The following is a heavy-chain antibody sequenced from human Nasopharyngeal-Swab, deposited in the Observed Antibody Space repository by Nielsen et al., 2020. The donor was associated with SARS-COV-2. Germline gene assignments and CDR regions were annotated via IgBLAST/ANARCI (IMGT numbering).Heavy chain of an antibody. CDR1: GLTDSSTY. J-gene: IGHJ1*01. CDR2: TEIGGTT. CDR3: ARDLGGGYCTTTNCPGS. Sequence: GGSLRLSCAVSGLTDSSTYMSWVRQAEGKGLEWVSVTEIGGTTHYADSVKGRFSISRDSSTNTLYLQMNNVRAEDTAVYYCARDLGGGYCTTTNCPGSWGQGTLVTVSS. D-gene: IGHD2-2*01. V-gene: IGHV3-53*01.